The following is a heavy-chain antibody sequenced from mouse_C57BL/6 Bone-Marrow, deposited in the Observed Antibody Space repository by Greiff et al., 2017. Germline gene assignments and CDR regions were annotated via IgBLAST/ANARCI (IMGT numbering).Heavy chain of an antibody. Sequence: DVMLVESGGGLVQPGGSLSLSCAASGFTFTDYYMSWVRQPPGKALEWLGFIRTKANGYTTKYSASVKGRFTISRDNSQSILYLQMNALRAEDSATYYCARYGRGTYWYFDVWGTGTTVTVSS. V-gene: IGHV7-3*01. CDR3: ARYGRGTYWYFDV. CDR2: IRTKANGYTT. D-gene: IGHD1-1*01. CDR1: GFTFTDYY. J-gene: IGHJ1*03.